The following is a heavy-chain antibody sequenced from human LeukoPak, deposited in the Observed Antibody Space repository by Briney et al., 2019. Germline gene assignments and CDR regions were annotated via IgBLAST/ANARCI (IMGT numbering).Heavy chain of an antibody. J-gene: IGHJ4*02. CDR3: ARARYGDYGDY. CDR1: GFTFSTYN. D-gene: IGHD4-17*01. Sequence: GGSLRLSCAASGFTFSTYNMNWVRQAPGKGLEWVSYISSSGSTIYYADSVKGRFTISRDNAKNSLYLQMNSLRAEDTAVYYCARARYGDYGDYWGQGTLVTVSS. CDR2: ISSSGSTI. V-gene: IGHV3-48*04.